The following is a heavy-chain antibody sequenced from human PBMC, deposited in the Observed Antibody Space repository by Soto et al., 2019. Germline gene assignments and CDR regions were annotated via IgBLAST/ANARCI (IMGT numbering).Heavy chain of an antibody. CDR3: ARDRGWLVAASGLDY. D-gene: IGHD2-15*01. Sequence: QVQLVESGGGVVQPGRSLRLSCAASGFTFSSYGMHWVRQAPGKGLEWVAVIWYDGSNKYYADSVKGRFTISRDNSKNTLYLQMNSLRAEDTAVYYCARDRGWLVAASGLDYWGQGTLVTVSS. CDR1: GFTFSSYG. J-gene: IGHJ4*02. CDR2: IWYDGSNK. V-gene: IGHV3-33*01.